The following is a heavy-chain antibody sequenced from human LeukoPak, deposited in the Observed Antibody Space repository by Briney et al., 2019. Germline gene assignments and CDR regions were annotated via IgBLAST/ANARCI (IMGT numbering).Heavy chain of an antibody. D-gene: IGHD2-2*02. V-gene: IGHV3-30-3*01. CDR2: ISYDGINQ. CDR1: GFNFSNSA. Sequence: GRSLRLSCAASGFNFSNSAMHWVRQAPGKGLEWVAVISYDGINQDYVESVKGRFTISRDNSRNTLYLQMNSLRAEDTAVYYCAREAIRWFDPWGQGTLVTVSS. CDR3: AREAIRWFDP. J-gene: IGHJ5*02.